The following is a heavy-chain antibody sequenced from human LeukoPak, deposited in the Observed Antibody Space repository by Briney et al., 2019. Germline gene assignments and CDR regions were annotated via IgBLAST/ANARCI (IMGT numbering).Heavy chain of an antibody. D-gene: IGHD2-8*01. CDR1: GGSISSYY. J-gene: IGHJ5*02. CDR2: IYTSGST. CDR3: ASLGYCTNGVCYIGWFDP. Sequence: SETLSLTCTVSGGSISSYYWSWIRQPAGKGLEWIGRIYTSGSTNYNPSLKSRVTISVDTSKNQFSLKLSSVTAADTAVYYCASLGYCTNGVCYIGWFDPWGQGTLVTVSS. V-gene: IGHV4-4*07.